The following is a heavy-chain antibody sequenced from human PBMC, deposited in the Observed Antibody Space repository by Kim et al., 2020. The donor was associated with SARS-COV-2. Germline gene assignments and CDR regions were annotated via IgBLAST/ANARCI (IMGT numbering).Heavy chain of an antibody. V-gene: IGHV3-33*01. CDR3: ARAVGPFDY. Sequence: SFKFYSDAVKGRFSNSRDNSKSALYLEVNSLRAEDTAVYYWARAVGPFDYWGQGTLVTVSS. CDR2: SFK. D-gene: IGHD1-26*01. J-gene: IGHJ4*02.